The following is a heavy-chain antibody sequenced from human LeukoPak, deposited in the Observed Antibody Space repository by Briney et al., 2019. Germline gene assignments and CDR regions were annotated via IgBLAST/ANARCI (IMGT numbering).Heavy chain of an antibody. J-gene: IGHJ5*02. CDR3: ARSHPRANWFDP. CDR1: GFTFSSYS. Sequence: GGSLRLSCAASGFTFSSYSMNWVRQAPGKGLEWVSSISSSSSYIYYADSVKGRFTISRDNAKNSLYLQMNSLRAEDTAVYYCARSHPRANWFDPWGQGTLVTVSS. CDR2: ISSSSSYI. V-gene: IGHV3-21*01.